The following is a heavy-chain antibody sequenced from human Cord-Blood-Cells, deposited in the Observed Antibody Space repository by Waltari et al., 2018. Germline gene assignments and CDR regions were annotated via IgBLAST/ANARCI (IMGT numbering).Heavy chain of an antibody. Sequence: EVQLVESGGGLVKPGGSLRLSCAASGFPFSSYSLNWVRQAPGKGLEWVSSISSSSSYIYYADSVKGRFTISRDNAKNSLYLQMNSLRAEDTAVYYCALNWNDAFDIWGQGTMVTVSS. CDR3: ALNWNDAFDI. CDR1: GFPFSSYS. D-gene: IGHD1-20*01. CDR2: ISSSSSYI. V-gene: IGHV3-21*01. J-gene: IGHJ3*02.